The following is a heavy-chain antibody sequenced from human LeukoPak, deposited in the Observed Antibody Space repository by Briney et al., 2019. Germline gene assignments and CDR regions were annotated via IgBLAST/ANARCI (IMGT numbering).Heavy chain of an antibody. CDR1: GGSISSYY. V-gene: IGHV4-59*01. CDR3: ARVGYDDSSGYFFDY. J-gene: IGHJ4*02. D-gene: IGHD3-22*01. Sequence: SETLSLTCTVSGGSISSYYWSWIRQPPGKGLEWIGYIYYSGSTNYNPSLKSRVTISVDTSKSQFSLKLSSVTAADTAVYYCARVGYDDSSGYFFDYWGQGTLVTVSS. CDR2: IYYSGST.